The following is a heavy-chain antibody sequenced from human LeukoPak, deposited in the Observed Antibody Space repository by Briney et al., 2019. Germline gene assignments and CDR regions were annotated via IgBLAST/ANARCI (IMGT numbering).Heavy chain of an antibody. Sequence: SETLSLTCAVYGGSFSGYYWSWIRQPPGKGLEGIGEINHSGSTNYNPSLTSRVTISVDTSKNQFSLKLSSVTAADTAVYYCARAEIRGVIIRDYFDYWGQGNLGT. V-gene: IGHV4-34*01. CDR3: ARAEIRGVIIRDYFDY. CDR2: INHSGST. CDR1: GGSFSGYY. J-gene: IGHJ4*02. D-gene: IGHD3-10*01.